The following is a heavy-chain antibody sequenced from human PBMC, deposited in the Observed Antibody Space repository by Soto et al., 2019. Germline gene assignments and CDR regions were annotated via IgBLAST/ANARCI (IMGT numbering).Heavy chain of an antibody. Sequence: QVQLVESGGGVVQPGRSLRLSCAASGFTFSSYGMHWVRQAPGKGLEWAALIWFDGSDKYSADSVKGRFTISRDNSKNTLYLQMSSLRGEDTAVYYCARLYCSASSCYSGGGFDIWGQGTMVTVSS. CDR3: ARLYCSASSCYSGGGFDI. J-gene: IGHJ3*02. D-gene: IGHD2-15*01. V-gene: IGHV3-33*03. CDR2: IWFDGSDK. CDR1: GFTFSSYG.